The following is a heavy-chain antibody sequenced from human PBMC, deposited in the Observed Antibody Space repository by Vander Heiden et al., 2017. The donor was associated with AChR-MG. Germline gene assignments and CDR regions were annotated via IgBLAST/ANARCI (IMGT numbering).Heavy chain of an antibody. J-gene: IGHJ6*03. Sequence: QVQLQQWGAGLLKPSETLSLTCAVYGGSFSGSYWSWIRQPPGKGLEWIGEINHSGSTNYNPSLKSRVTISVDTSKNQFSLKLSSVTAADTAVYYCARHLGRAVAGTDYYYYMDVWGKGTTVTVSS. CDR1: GGSFSGSY. V-gene: IGHV4-34*01. D-gene: IGHD6-19*01. CDR3: ARHLGRAVAGTDYYYYMDV. CDR2: INHSGST.